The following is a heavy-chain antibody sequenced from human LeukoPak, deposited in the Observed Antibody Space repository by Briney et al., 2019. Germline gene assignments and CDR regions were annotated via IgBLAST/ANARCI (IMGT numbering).Heavy chain of an antibody. CDR2: INPSGGST. Sequence: GASVKVSCKASGYTFTSYYMHWVRQAPGQGLEWLGIINPSGGSTSYAQKFQGRVTMTRDTSTSTVYMELSSLRSEDTAVYYCARDMVRGVIPGYYFDYWGQGTLVTVSS. CDR3: ARDMVRGVIPGYYFDY. CDR1: GYTFTSYY. J-gene: IGHJ4*02. D-gene: IGHD3-10*01. V-gene: IGHV1-46*01.